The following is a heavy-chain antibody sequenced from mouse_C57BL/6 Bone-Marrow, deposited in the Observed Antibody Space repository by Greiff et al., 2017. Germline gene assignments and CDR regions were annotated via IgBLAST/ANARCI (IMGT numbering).Heavy chain of an antibody. CDR1: GYTFTSYT. Sequence: QVQLQQSGAELARPGASVKMSCKASGYTFTSYTMHWVKQRPGQGLEWIGYINPSRGYTKYNQKLKDKATLTADKSSSTAYMQLSSLTSEDSAVDYCARGELLGFAYWGQGTLVTVSA. V-gene: IGHV1-4*01. J-gene: IGHJ3*01. CDR3: ARGELLGFAY. D-gene: IGHD2-1*01. CDR2: INPSRGYT.